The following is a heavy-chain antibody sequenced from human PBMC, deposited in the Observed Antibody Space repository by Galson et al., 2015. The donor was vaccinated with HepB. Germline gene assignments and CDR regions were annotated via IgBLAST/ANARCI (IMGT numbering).Heavy chain of an antibody. CDR3: ARVGVHYRSVDY. CDR1: GGSISSGGYY. V-gene: IGHV4-31*03. J-gene: IGHJ4*02. CDR2: IYYSGST. D-gene: IGHD3-10*01. Sequence: TLSLTCTVSGGSISSGGYYWSWIRQHPGKGLEWIGYIYYSGSTYYNPSLKSRVTISVDTSKNQFSLKLSSVTAADTAVYYCARVGVHYRSVDYWGQGTLVTVSS.